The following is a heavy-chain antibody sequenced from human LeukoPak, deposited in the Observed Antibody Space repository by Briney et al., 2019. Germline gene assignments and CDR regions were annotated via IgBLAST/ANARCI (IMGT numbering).Heavy chain of an antibody. D-gene: IGHD2-15*01. Sequence: GGSLRLSCAASGFTFSSYAMHWVRQAPGKGLEWVAVISYDGSNKYYADSVKGRFTISRDKSKNTLSLQMNSLRAEDTAVYYCAQQVGYCSSGSCYFTYWGQGTLVTVSS. V-gene: IGHV3-30-3*01. CDR2: ISYDGSNK. J-gene: IGHJ1*01. CDR3: AQQVGYCSSGSCYFTY. CDR1: GFTFSSYA.